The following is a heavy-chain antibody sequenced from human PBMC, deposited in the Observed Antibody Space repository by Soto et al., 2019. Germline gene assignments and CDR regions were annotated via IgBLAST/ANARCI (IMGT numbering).Heavy chain of an antibody. V-gene: IGHV3-23*01. Sequence: PGGSLRLSCAASGFTFTNYAMSWVRQAPGSGLEWVSSISGSGISTFYTNSVKGRFTISRDNFRNTLYLQMNSLKTEDTAVYYCTTKGSGSRYWGQGTLVTVSS. CDR3: TTKGSGSRY. CDR2: ISGSGIST. CDR1: GFTFTNYA. J-gene: IGHJ4*02. D-gene: IGHD3-22*01.